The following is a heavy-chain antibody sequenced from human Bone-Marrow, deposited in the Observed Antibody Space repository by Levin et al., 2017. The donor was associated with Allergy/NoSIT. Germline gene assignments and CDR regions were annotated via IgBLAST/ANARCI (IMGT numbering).Heavy chain of an antibody. CDR2: IGGRGDTT. Sequence: GGSLRLSCAASGFTFSTYDMTWVRQAPGKGLEWVSTIGGRGDTTHYADSIKGRFTISRDNSKNTLYLEMNSLRAEDTAVYYCAKDDIPLLVSTGYWGQGTLVTVSS. V-gene: IGHV3-23*01. D-gene: IGHD2-21*02. CDR1: GFTFSTYD. J-gene: IGHJ4*02. CDR3: AKDDIPLLVSTGY.